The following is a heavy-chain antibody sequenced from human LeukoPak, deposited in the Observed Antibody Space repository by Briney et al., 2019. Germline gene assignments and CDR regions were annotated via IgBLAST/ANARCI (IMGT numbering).Heavy chain of an antibody. Sequence: GGSLRLSCAASGFTFDDYGMSWVRQAPGKGLEWVSAISGSGGSTYYADSVKGRFTISRDNSKNTLYLQMNSLGAEDTAVYYCAKSPLSGYTDYFGYWGQGTLVTVSS. D-gene: IGHD3-22*01. CDR3: AKSPLSGYTDYFGY. CDR2: ISGSGGST. J-gene: IGHJ4*02. CDR1: GFTFDDYG. V-gene: IGHV3-23*01.